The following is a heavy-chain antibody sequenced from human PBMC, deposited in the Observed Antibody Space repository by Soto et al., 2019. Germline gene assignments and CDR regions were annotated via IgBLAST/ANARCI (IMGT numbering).Heavy chain of an antibody. CDR1: GFTFSSYS. D-gene: IGHD4-4*01. J-gene: IGHJ5*02. CDR3: ARDREDSNYLLYWFDP. Sequence: GGSLRLSCAASGFTFSSYSMNWVRQAPGKGLEWVSSISSSSSYIYYADSVKGRFTITRDNAKNSLYLQMNSLRAEDTAVYYCARDREDSNYLLYWFDPWGQGTLVTVSS. V-gene: IGHV3-21*01. CDR2: ISSSSSYI.